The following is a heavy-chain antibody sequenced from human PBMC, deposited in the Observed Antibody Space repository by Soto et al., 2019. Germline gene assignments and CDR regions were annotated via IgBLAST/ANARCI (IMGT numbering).Heavy chain of an antibody. V-gene: IGHV4-39*01. J-gene: IGHJ6*02. CDR1: GGSISSSSYY. D-gene: IGHD5-12*01. CDR2: IYYSGST. Sequence: QLQLQESGPGLVKPSETLSLTYTVSGGSISSSSYYWGWIRQPPGKGLEWIGSIYYSGSTYYNPSLKSRVTISVDTSKNQFSLKLSSVTAADTAVYYCARHLGPSPGGGYDSLYYYYYGMDVWGQGTTVTVSS. CDR3: ARHLGPSPGGGYDSLYYYYYGMDV.